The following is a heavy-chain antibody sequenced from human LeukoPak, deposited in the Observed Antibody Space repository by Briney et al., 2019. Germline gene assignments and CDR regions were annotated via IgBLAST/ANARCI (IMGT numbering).Heavy chain of an antibody. D-gene: IGHD6-19*01. V-gene: IGHV3-30*04. CDR2: ISSVGSTT. CDR3: ARDKTGGLYATFDY. Sequence: GGSLRLSCAASGFMFRGEAMHWVRQDSDKGLEWLAVISSVGSTTQYADSAKGRFTISRDNSRNILYLQMNSLRPEDTAVYYCARDKTGGLYATFDYWGQGTLVTVSS. J-gene: IGHJ4*02. CDR1: GFMFRGEA.